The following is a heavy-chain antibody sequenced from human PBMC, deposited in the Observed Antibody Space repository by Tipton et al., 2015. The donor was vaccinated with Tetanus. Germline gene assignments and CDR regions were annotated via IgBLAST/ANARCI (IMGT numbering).Heavy chain of an antibody. CDR1: GFPFSRPF. J-gene: IGHJ4*02. CDR3: ARATDPSGWTYFDF. D-gene: IGHD6-19*01. V-gene: IGHV1-46*01. CDR2: INPSGGGT. Sequence: QVQLVQSGAEVKKPGASVKLSCATSGFPFSRPFIHWVRQAPGHGLEWVGLINPSGGGTTYAQKFRDRVTITRDTATSTVYMELSNLTSQDTAVYYCARATDPSGWTYFDFWGQGTLVPVSP.